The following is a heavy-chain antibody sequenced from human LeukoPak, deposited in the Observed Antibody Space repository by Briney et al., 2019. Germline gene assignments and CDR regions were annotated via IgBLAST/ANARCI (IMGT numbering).Heavy chain of an antibody. Sequence: KPSETLSLTCAVYGGSFSGYYWSWIRQPPGKGLEWIGEINHSGSTNYNPSLKSRVTISVDTSKNQFSLKLSSVTAADTAVYYCASIVATIREHYYYYYYMDVWGKGTTVTVSS. CDR1: GGSFSGYY. J-gene: IGHJ6*03. D-gene: IGHD5-12*01. CDR2: INHSGST. V-gene: IGHV4-34*01. CDR3: ASIVATIREHYYYYYYMDV.